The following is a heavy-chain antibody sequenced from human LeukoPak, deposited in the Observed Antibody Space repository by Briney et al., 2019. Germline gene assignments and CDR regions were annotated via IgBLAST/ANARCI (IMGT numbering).Heavy chain of an antibody. J-gene: IGHJ6*03. CDR3: ARLIVAGAGYYYYYMDV. D-gene: IGHD3-22*01. CDR1: GYTFTGYY. Sequence: GASVKVSCKASGYTFTGYYMHWVRQARGQGLEWMGRINPNSGGTNYAQKFQGRVTMTRDTSISTAYMELSRLRSDDTAVYYCARLIVAGAGYYYYYMDVWGKGTTVTVSS. CDR2: INPNSGGT. V-gene: IGHV1-2*06.